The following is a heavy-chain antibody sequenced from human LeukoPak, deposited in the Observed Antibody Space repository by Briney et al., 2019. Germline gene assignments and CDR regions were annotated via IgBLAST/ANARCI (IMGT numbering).Heavy chain of an antibody. V-gene: IGHV4-4*02. CDR2: IYHSGST. J-gene: IGHJ4*02. CDR3: ASWDFWSGSIDY. D-gene: IGHD3-3*01. Sequence: SETLSLTCAVSGGSISSSNWWSWVRQPPGKGLEWIGEIYHSGSTNYNPSLKSRVTISVDTSKNQFSLKLSSVTAADTAVYYCASWDFWSGSIDYWGQGTLVTVSS. CDR1: GGSISSSNW.